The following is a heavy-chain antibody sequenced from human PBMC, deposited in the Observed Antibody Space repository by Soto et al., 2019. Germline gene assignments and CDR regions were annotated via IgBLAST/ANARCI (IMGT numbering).Heavy chain of an antibody. Sequence: GASVKVSCKASGYTFTGYYMHWVRQAPGQGLEWMGWMNPNSGNTGYAQKFQGRVTMTRNTSISTAYMELSSLRSEDTAVYYCARSDGVAAAMGPWGQGTLVTVSS. CDR2: MNPNSGNT. D-gene: IGHD6-13*01. J-gene: IGHJ5*02. V-gene: IGHV1-8*02. CDR3: ARSDGVAAAMGP. CDR1: GYTFTGYY.